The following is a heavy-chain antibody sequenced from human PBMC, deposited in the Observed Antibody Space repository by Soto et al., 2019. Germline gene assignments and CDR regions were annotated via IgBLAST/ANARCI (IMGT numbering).Heavy chain of an antibody. CDR2: IGGSGVDT. V-gene: IGHV3-23*01. Sequence: EVQLLESGGGLVQPGGSLRLSCGASGFTFSNYAMSWVRQAPGKGLQWVSAIGGSGVDTYYADSVKGRFTISRDNSRDTLYLQMSSLRADDTAVYYCAVPTGIEVTGPDYWGQGTRVTVSS. CDR1: GFTFSNYA. J-gene: IGHJ4*02. CDR3: AVPTGIEVTGPDY. D-gene: IGHD6-19*01.